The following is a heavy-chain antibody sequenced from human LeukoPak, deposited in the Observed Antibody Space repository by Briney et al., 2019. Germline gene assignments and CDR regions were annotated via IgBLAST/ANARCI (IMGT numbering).Heavy chain of an antibody. CDR2: INSDGSTT. CDR3: ATRYYYDSSGYYREHDY. CDR1: GFTFSNYW. Sequence: GGSLRLSCAASGFTFSNYWMHWVRQAPGKGLVWVSRINSDGSTTSYADSVKGRFTISRDNAKNTLYLQMNSLRAEDTAVYFCATRYYYDSSGYYREHDYWGQGTPVTVSS. J-gene: IGHJ4*02. V-gene: IGHV3-74*01. D-gene: IGHD3-22*01.